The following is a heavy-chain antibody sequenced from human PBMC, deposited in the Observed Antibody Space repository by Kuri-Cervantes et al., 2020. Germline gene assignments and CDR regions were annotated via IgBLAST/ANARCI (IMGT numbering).Heavy chain of an antibody. CDR2: ISAYNGDT. CDR1: GYTFTSYG. CDR3: ARGIPFYGSGSLDYYYYMDV. D-gene: IGHD3-10*01. V-gene: IGHV1-18*01. J-gene: IGHJ6*03. Sequence: ASVKVSCKASGYTFTSYGISWVRQAPGQGLEWMGWISAYNGDTNYAQKLQGRVTMTTDTSTSTAYMELSSLRSEDTAVYYCARGIPFYGSGSLDYYYYMDVWGKGTAVTVSS.